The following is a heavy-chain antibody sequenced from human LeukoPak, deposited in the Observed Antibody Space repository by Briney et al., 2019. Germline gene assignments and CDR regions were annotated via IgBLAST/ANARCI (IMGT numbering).Heavy chain of an antibody. D-gene: IGHD3-3*01. V-gene: IGHV1-2*02. Sequence: ASVKVSCKASGYTFTGYYMHWVRQAPGQGLEWMGWINPDSGATNYAQKFQGRVTMTSDASISTVFMELSRLRSDDTAVYYCARADRITLFGVVIIPRPDYWGQGTLVTVSS. CDR3: ARADRITLFGVVIIPRPDY. CDR2: INPDSGAT. J-gene: IGHJ4*02. CDR1: GYTFTGYY.